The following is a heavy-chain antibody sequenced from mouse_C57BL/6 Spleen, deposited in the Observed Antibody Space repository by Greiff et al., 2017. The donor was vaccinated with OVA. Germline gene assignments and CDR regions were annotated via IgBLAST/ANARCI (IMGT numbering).Heavy chain of an antibody. Sequence: EVQLQQSGPELVKPGASVKIPCKASGYTFTDYNMDWVKQSHGKSLEWIGDINPNNGGTIYNQKFKGKATLTVDKSSSTAYMELRSLTSEDTAVYYCARGATTVVATRYYAMDYWGQGTSVTVSS. D-gene: IGHD1-1*01. J-gene: IGHJ4*01. V-gene: IGHV1-18*01. CDR2: INPNNGGT. CDR1: GYTFTDYN. CDR3: ARGATTVVATRYYAMDY.